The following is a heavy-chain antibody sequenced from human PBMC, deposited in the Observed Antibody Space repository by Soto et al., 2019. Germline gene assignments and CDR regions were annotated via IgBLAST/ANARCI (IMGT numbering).Heavy chain of an antibody. D-gene: IGHD2-15*01. J-gene: IGHJ6*03. CDR3: ARDHIVEGYYYYMDV. CDR1: GGSFSGYY. Sequence: SETLSLTCAVYGGSFSGYYWSWIRQPPGKGLEWIGEINHSGSTNYSPSLKSRVTISVDTSKNQFSLKLSSVTAADTAVYYCARDHIVEGYYYYMDVWGKGTTVTVSS. CDR2: INHSGST. V-gene: IGHV4-34*01.